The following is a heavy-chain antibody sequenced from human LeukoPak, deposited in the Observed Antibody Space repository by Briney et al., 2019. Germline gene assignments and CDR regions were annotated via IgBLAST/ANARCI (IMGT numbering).Heavy chain of an antibody. Sequence: ASVKVSCKASGYTFTSYGISWVRQPPGQGLELMGWISAYNGNTNYAQKLQGRVTMTTDTSTSTAYMELRSLRSDDTAMYYCARHNPAVAPDYWGQGTLVTVSS. J-gene: IGHJ4*02. CDR1: GYTFTSYG. V-gene: IGHV1-18*01. D-gene: IGHD6-19*01. CDR2: ISAYNGNT. CDR3: ARHNPAVAPDY.